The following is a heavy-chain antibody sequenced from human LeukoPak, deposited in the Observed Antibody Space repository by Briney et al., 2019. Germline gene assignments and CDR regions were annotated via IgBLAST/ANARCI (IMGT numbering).Heavy chain of an antibody. CDR2: INWNGGST. J-gene: IGHJ4*02. V-gene: IGHV3-20*04. Sequence: GGSLRLSCAASGSTFDDYGMSWVRQAPGKGLEWVSGINWNGGSTGYADSVKGRFTISRDNAKNSLYLQMNSLRTEDTALYYCTKETTMIVGGQYFDYWGQGTLVTVSS. CDR3: TKETTMIVGGQYFDY. CDR1: GSTFDDYG. D-gene: IGHD3-22*01.